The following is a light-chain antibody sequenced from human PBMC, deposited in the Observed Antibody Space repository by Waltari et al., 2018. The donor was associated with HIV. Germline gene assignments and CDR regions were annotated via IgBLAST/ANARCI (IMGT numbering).Light chain of an antibody. V-gene: IGLV3-21*01. CDR2: HDD. CDR3: QVWDSGSDHV. Sequence: SYVLTQPPSITVAPGKTAKITCGGTNIGTRDVHWYQQKPGQAPILVIYHDDDRPSGIPERFSGSNSDNTATLTINRVEVGDEADYYCQVWDSGSDHVFGSGTTVTVL. CDR1: NIGTRD. J-gene: IGLJ1*01.